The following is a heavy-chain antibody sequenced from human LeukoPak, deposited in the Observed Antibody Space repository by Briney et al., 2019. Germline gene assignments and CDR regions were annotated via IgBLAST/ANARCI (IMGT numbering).Heavy chain of an antibody. Sequence: SGGSLRLSCAASGFTFSNYALSWVRQAPGKGLEWVSAISESDNSTYYADSVKGRFTISRDNSKNTLSLQMNSLRAEDTAVYYCAREDTAYYFDYWGQGTLVTVSS. D-gene: IGHD5-18*01. J-gene: IGHJ4*02. V-gene: IGHV3-23*01. CDR3: AREDTAYYFDY. CDR1: GFTFSNYA. CDR2: ISESDNST.